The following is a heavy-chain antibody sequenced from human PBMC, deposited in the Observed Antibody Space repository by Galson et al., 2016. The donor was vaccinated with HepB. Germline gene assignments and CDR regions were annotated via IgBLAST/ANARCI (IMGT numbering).Heavy chain of an antibody. Sequence: SLRLSCAASGLTFSDFYMSWIRQAPGKGLECVSYISSSSSHTNYADSVKGRFTISRDNANNSLYLQMNSLRVEDTAVYYCARVDYGSGWREGWFDPWGQGTLVTVSS. CDR2: ISSSSSHT. V-gene: IGHV3-11*06. CDR1: GLTFSDFY. CDR3: ARVDYGSGWREGWFDP. D-gene: IGHD6-19*01. J-gene: IGHJ5*02.